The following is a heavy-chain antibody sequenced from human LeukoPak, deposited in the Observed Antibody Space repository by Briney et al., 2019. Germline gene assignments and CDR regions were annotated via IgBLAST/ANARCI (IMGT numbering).Heavy chain of an antibody. J-gene: IGHJ5*02. CDR2: IYSGGST. CDR1: GFTVSSNY. CDR3: ARQAQWLVDWFDP. D-gene: IGHD6-19*01. V-gene: IGHV3-66*04. Sequence: PGGSLRLSCAASGFTVSSNYMSWVRQAPGKGLEWVSVIYSGGSTYYADSVKGRFTISRDNSKNTLYLQMNSLRAEDTAVYYCARQAQWLVDWFDPWGQGTLVTVSS.